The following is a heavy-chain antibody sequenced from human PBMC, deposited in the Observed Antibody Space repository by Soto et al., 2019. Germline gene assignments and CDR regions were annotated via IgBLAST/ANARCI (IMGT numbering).Heavy chain of an antibody. D-gene: IGHD2-2*01. CDR1: GGSISNYY. CDR2: IYDSGST. J-gene: IGHJ4*02. V-gene: IGHV4-59*01. Sequence: SETLSLTCTVSGGSISNYYWSWIRQPPGKGLEWIGYIYDSGSTVYNPSLKSRVTISLDMSKNKFSLRLSSVTAADTAVYYCARAFGSSMPSLYWGQGTLVTVSS. CDR3: ARAFGSSMPSLY.